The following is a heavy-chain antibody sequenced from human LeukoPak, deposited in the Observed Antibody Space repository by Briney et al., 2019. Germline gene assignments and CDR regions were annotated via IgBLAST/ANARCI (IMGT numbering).Heavy chain of an antibody. CDR3: ARGRDRSKAGEH. CDR1: GGSISSYY. CDR2: IYYIGST. Sequence: SETLSLTCTVSGGSISSYYWSWIRQPPGKGLEWVGYIYYIGSTNYNPSLKSRVTISIDTSKTQLSLRLTSLTAADTAFYYCARGRDRSKAGEHWGQGTLVTVSS. J-gene: IGHJ4*02. V-gene: IGHV4-59*12. D-gene: IGHD2-21*01.